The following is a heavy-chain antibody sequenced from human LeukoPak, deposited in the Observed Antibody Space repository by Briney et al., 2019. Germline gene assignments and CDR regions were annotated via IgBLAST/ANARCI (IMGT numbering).Heavy chain of an antibody. CDR3: ARASLGGYNLDY. Sequence: TSETLSLTCTVSGGSISSYYWSWIRQPPGKGLEWIGYIYYSGSTNYNPSLKSRVTISVDTSKNQFSLKLSSVTAADTAVYYCARASLGGYNLDYWGQGTLVTVSS. CDR1: GGSISSYY. V-gene: IGHV4-59*01. J-gene: IGHJ4*02. D-gene: IGHD5-24*01. CDR2: IYYSGST.